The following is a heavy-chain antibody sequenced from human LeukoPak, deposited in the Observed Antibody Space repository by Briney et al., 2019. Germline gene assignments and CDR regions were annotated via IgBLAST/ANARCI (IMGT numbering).Heavy chain of an antibody. CDR3: SGGSVYYGDYFDY. CDR2: IDSDGRST. D-gene: IGHD3-22*01. Sequence: PGGSLRLSCAASGFTFRSFWMHWVRQVPGKGLVWVSRIDSDGRSTTYANSVKGRFTFSRDNAKNTLYLQMHSLRAEDTAVYYCSGGSVYYGDYFDYGGQGSVVTVSS. CDR1: GFTFRSFW. J-gene: IGHJ4*02. V-gene: IGHV3-74*01.